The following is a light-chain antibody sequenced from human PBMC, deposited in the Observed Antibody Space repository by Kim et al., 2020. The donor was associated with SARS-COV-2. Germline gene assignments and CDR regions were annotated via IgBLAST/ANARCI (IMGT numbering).Light chain of an antibody. V-gene: IGKV3-20*01. Sequence: EIVLTQSPGTLSFSPGERATLSCRASQSVTSSYLAWYQQKPGQTPRLLIYGPSSRATGVPDRFSGSESGTDFTLTISRLEPEDFAVYYCQQYGSSPVTFGQGTKLEI. J-gene: IGKJ2*01. CDR3: QQYGSSPVT. CDR1: QSVTSSY. CDR2: GPS.